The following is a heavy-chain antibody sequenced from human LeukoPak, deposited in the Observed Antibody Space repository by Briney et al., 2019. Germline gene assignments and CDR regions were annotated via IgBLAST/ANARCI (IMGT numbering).Heavy chain of an antibody. V-gene: IGHV3-21*01. J-gene: IGHJ4*02. CDR1: GFTFSSYT. CDR2: ISSSRSYI. CDR3: VSQEDFDY. Sequence: GGSLRLSCAASGFTFSSYTMNWVRQAPGKRLEWVSSISSSRSYIYYADSVKGRFTISRDNSKNTLYLQMNSLRAEDTAVYYCVSQEDFDYWGQGTLVTVSS.